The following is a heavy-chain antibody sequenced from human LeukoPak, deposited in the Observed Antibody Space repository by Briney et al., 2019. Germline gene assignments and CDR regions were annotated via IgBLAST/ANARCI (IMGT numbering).Heavy chain of an antibody. Sequence: ASVKVSCKASGYTFTSYYMHWVRQAPGQGLEWMGIMNPSGGSTSYARKFQGRVTMTRDTSISTAYMELSRLRSDDTAVYYCARGGHDYGDYVDYYYGMDVWGQGTTVTVSS. CDR3: ARGGHDYGDYVDYYYGMDV. CDR2: MNPSGGST. D-gene: IGHD4-17*01. CDR1: GYTFTSYY. V-gene: IGHV1-46*01. J-gene: IGHJ6*02.